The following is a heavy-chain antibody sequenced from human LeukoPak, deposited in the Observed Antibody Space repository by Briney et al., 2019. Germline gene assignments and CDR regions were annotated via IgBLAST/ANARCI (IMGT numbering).Heavy chain of an antibody. D-gene: IGHD1-26*01. CDR2: MNPNSGNT. CDR1: GYTFTSYD. CDR3: ARSNLVGATPLDH. V-gene: IGHV1-8*02. J-gene: IGHJ4*02. Sequence: ASVKVSCKASGYTFTSYDINWVRQATGQGLEWMGWMNPNSGNTGYAQKFQGRVTMTRDNSINTAYMELSSLGSEDTAVYYCARSNLVGATPLDHWGQGTLVIVSS.